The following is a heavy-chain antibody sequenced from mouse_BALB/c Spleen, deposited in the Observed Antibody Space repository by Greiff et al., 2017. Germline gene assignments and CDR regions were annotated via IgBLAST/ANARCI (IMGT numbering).Heavy chain of an antibody. CDR2: INPSNGRT. Sequence: QVQLQQSGAELMKPGASVKLSCKASGYTFTSYWMHWVKQRPGQGLEWIGEINPSNGRTNYNEKFKSKATLTVDKSSSTAYMQLSSLTSEDSAVYYCQSTMIPFYAMDYWGQGTSVTVSS. D-gene: IGHD2-4*01. CDR1: GYTFTSYW. CDR3: QSTMIPFYAMDY. J-gene: IGHJ4*01. V-gene: IGHV1S81*02.